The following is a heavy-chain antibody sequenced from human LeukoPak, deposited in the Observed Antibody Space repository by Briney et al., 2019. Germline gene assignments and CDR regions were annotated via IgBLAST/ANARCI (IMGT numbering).Heavy chain of an antibody. CDR2: INHSGST. Sequence: SETLSLTCAVYGVSFSGYCWSWIRQPPGKGLEWVGEINHSGSTNYNPYLKSRLTISVDTSKKQYSLRLSSVTAADTAVYYCARARRRFDHWGQGTLVTVSS. J-gene: IGHJ5*02. CDR3: ARARRRFDH. V-gene: IGHV4-34*01. CDR1: GVSFSGYC.